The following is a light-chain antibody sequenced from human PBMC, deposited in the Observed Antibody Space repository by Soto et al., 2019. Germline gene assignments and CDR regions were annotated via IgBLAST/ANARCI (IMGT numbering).Light chain of an antibody. CDR1: QSVSSSY. J-gene: IGKJ1*01. V-gene: IGKV3-20*01. CDR3: QQYGTSPMT. CDR2: VAS. Sequence: DIVLTQSPGILSLSPGERATLCCRASQSVSSSYLAWYQQKPGQAPRRLIYVASSRATGLQDRFSGSGSGTDFTLNISRLEPEDFAGYHCQQYGTSPMTFGQGTKVEI.